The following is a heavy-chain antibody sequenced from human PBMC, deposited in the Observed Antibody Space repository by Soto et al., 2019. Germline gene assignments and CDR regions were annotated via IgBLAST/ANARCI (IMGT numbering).Heavy chain of an antibody. D-gene: IGHD3-10*01. J-gene: IGHJ5*02. CDR2: IIPILGTA. CDR3: ARGNSGSYYTPFWFDP. Sequence: QVQLVQSGAEVKKPGSSVKVSCKASGGTFSSYAISWVRQAPGQGLEWMGGIIPILGTANYAQKFQGRVTVPADESASTAYMELSSLRSEDTAVYYCARGNSGSYYTPFWFDPWGQGALVTVS. CDR1: GGTFSSYA. V-gene: IGHV1-69*12.